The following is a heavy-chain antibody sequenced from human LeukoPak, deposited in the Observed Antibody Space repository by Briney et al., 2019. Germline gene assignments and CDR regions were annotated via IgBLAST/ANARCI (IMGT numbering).Heavy chain of an antibody. CDR2: IYTSGST. CDR1: GGSISSYY. D-gene: IGHD3-3*01. J-gene: IGHJ4*02. V-gene: IGHV4-4*07. CDR3: ARDHDFWSGYLYY. Sequence: SETLSLTCTVSGGSISSYYWSWIRQPAGRGLEWVGRIYTSGSTNYNPSLKSRVTMSVDTSKNQFSLKLSSVTAADTAVYYCARDHDFWSGYLYYWGQGTLVTVSS.